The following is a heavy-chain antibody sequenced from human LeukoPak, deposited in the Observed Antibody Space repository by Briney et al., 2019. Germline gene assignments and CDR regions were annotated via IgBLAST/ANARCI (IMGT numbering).Heavy chain of an antibody. J-gene: IGHJ3*02. V-gene: IGHV3-74*01. CDR3: ARALNYYDSSGPNDHDAFDI. D-gene: IGHD3-22*01. Sequence: GGSLRLSCAASGFTFSSYWMHWVRQAPGKGLVWVSRINSDGSSTSYADSVKGRFTISRDNAKNTLYLQMNSLRAEDTAVYYCARALNYYDSSGPNDHDAFDIWGQGTMVTVSS. CDR2: INSDGSST. CDR1: GFTFSSYW.